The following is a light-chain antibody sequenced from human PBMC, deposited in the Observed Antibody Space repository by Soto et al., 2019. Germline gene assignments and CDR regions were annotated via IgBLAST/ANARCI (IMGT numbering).Light chain of an antibody. CDR1: QGISSW. J-gene: IGKJ3*01. CDR2: AAS. V-gene: IGKV1-12*02. Sequence: DIQMTQSPSSVSASVGDRVTLTCRASQGISSWFAWYQQKPGKAPKLLIYAASSLQSGVPSRFSGSGSGTDFTLTISSLQPEDFATYYCQQANSFPSGVTFGPGTKVDIK. CDR3: QQANSFPSGVT.